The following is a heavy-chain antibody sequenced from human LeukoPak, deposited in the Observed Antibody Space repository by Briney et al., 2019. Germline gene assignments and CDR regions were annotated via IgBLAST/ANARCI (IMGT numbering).Heavy chain of an antibody. J-gene: IGHJ4*02. V-gene: IGHV3-30*02. CDR3: AKDKGLISGKYYFDY. CDR2: IWYDGSNN. CDR1: GFTFSNYA. D-gene: IGHD1-26*01. Sequence: GGSLRLSCAASGFTFSNYAIHWVRQAPGKGLEWVGFIWYDGSNNYRADSVKGRFTISRDNSKNTVYLQMNSLSAEDTAVYYCAKDKGLISGKYYFDYWGQGALVTVPS.